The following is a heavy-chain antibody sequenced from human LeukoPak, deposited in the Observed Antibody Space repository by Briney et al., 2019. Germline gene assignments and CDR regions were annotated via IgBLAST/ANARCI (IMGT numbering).Heavy chain of an antibody. CDR3: ARAPSEVGGYYPEYFRH. CDR1: GFTFSMYW. V-gene: IGHV3-74*01. CDR2: IKSDGKT. J-gene: IGHJ1*01. D-gene: IGHD3-22*01. Sequence: GGSLRLSCEASGFTFSMYWMHWVRQAPGKGLVWVSRIKSDGKTNYSDSVKGRFTISRDNAKDTVSLQMDSLRTEDTGVYYCARAPSEVGGYYPEYFRHWGQGTLVTVSS.